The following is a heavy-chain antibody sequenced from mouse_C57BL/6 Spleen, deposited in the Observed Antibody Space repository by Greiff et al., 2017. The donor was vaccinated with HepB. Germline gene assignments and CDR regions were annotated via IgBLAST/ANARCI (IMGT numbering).Heavy chain of an antibody. CDR2: IDPSDSYT. V-gene: IGHV1-59*01. CDR3: ARFPHSNPFAY. Sequence: QVQLQQPGAELVRPGTSVKLSCKASGYTFTSYWMHWVKQRPGQGLEWIGVIDPSDSYTNYNQKFKGKATLTVDTSSSTAYMQLSSLTSEDSAVYCCARFPHSNPFAYWGQGTLVTVSA. J-gene: IGHJ3*01. D-gene: IGHD2-5*01. CDR1: GYTFTSYW.